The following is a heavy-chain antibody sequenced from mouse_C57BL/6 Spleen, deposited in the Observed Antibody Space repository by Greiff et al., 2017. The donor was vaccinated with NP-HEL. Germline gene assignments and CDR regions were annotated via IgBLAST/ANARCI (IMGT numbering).Heavy chain of an antibody. J-gene: IGHJ3*01. D-gene: IGHD2-4*01. CDR2: IYPRSGNT. CDR1: GYTFTSYG. Sequence: QVQLQQSGAELARPGASVKLSCKASGYTFTSYGISWVKQRTGQGLEWIGEIYPRSGNTYYNEKFKGKATLTADKSSSTAYMELRSLTSEDSAVYFCASYYDYDEGDGGPGFAYWGQGTLVTVSA. V-gene: IGHV1-81*01. CDR3: ASYYDYDEGDGGPGFAY.